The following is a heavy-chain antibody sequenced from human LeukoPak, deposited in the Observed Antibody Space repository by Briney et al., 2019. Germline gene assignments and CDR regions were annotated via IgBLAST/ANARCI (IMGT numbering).Heavy chain of an antibody. V-gene: IGHV3-48*04. J-gene: IGHJ4*02. Sequence: GGSLRLSCAASGFTFSSYSMNWVRQAPGKGLEWVSYISSSGSTIYYADSVKGRFTISRDNAKDSLYLQMNSLRAEDTAVYYCARDRSSSFDYWGQGTLVTVPS. D-gene: IGHD6-13*01. CDR2: ISSSGSTI. CDR1: GFTFSSYS. CDR3: ARDRSSSFDY.